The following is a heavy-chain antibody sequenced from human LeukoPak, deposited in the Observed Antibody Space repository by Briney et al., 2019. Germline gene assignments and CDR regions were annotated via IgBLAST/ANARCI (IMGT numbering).Heavy chain of an antibody. CDR1: GFTFSTYA. Sequence: GGSLRLSCAASGFTFSTYAMTWVRQAPGKGLEWASGISGGGGTTFYADSVKGRFTISRDNSQNTLYLQMNSLRAEDTAVYYCARDRSASGSYSPDYWGQGTLVAVSS. V-gene: IGHV3-23*01. J-gene: IGHJ4*02. D-gene: IGHD3-10*01. CDR2: ISGGGGTT. CDR3: ARDRSASGSYSPDY.